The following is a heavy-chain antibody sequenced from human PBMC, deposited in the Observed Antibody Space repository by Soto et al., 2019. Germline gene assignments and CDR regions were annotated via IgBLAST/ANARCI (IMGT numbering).Heavy chain of an antibody. Sequence: GWSLRLSCSDSGFSFSTYDVHWVRQAPAKGLEFVAGISPNGAATYYADAVKGRSTISRDNSKSTLYLQMSSLTPDDTAVYYCVKLTESWGLGTLVTVSS. CDR3: VKLTES. V-gene: IGHV3-64D*06. D-gene: IGHD3-9*01. CDR2: ISPNGAAT. CDR1: GFSFSTYD. J-gene: IGHJ5*02.